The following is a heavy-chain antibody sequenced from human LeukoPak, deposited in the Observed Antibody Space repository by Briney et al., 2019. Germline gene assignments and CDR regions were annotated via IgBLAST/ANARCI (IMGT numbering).Heavy chain of an antibody. D-gene: IGHD3/OR15-3a*01. CDR1: GGSFNSSSYY. V-gene: IGHV4-39*07. CDR3: ARDPLYSGTSDFPPSFDI. Sequence: SETLSLTCTVSGGSFNSSSYYWGWIRQSPGKGLEWIGSIYYSGHTYYNPSLKSRVTLSVDTSKNQFSLKLKSVIAADTAVYYCARDPLYSGTSDFPPSFDIWGQGTLVTVSS. J-gene: IGHJ4*02. CDR2: IYYSGHT.